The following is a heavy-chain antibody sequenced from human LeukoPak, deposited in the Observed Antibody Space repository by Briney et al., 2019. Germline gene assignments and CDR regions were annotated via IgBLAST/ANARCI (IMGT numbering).Heavy chain of an antibody. D-gene: IGHD2-8*02. CDR3: AEALDTGGYYYYYYYMDV. CDR1: GGSISSSSYY. V-gene: IGHV4-39*07. Sequence: PSETLSLTCTVSGGSISSSSYYWGWIRQPPGKGLEWIGSIYYSGSTYYNPSLKSRVTISVDTSKNQFSLKLSSVTAADTAVYYCAEALDTGGYYYYYYYMDVWGEGTTVTVSS. CDR2: IYYSGST. J-gene: IGHJ6*03.